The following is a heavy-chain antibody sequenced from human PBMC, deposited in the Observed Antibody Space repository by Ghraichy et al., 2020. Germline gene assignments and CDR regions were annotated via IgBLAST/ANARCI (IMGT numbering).Heavy chain of an antibody. Sequence: SETLSLTCSASGDSISSGTYFWNWIRQPAGKGLQWIGRISARGTTNYTPSLKSRLTFSMDTSKNQFSLKLSPVTAADTAVYYCARAVSSNFDPVDRWGQGTLVTVSS. CDR3: ARAVSSNFDPVDR. J-gene: IGHJ5*02. V-gene: IGHV4-61*02. CDR1: GDSISSGTYF. CDR2: ISARGTT. D-gene: IGHD4-11*01.